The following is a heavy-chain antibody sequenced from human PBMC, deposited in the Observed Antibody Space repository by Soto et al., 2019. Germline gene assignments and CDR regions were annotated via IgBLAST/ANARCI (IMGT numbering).Heavy chain of an antibody. J-gene: IGHJ6*02. CDR3: TTGLRFLEWLFFSSYYYGMDV. CDR2: IKSKTDGGTT. CDR1: GFTFSNAW. D-gene: IGHD3-3*01. Sequence: GGSLRLSCAASGFTFSNAWMNWVRQAPGKGLEWVGLIKSKTDGGTTDYAAPVKGRFTISRDDSKNTLYLQMNSLKTEDTAVYYCTTGLRFLEWLFFSSYYYGMDVWGQGTTVTVSS. V-gene: IGHV3-15*07.